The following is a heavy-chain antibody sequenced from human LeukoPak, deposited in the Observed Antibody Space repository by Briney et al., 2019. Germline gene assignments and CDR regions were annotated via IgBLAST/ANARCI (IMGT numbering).Heavy chain of an antibody. J-gene: IGHJ4*02. CDR3: AKDLRSSGWQYYFDY. Sequence: GGSLRLSYAASGFTFSSYAMSWVRQAPGKGLEWVSAISGSGGSTYYADSVKGRFTISRDNSKNTLYLQMNSLRAEDTAVYYCAKDLRSSGWQYYFDYWGQGTLVTVSS. CDR2: ISGSGGST. V-gene: IGHV3-23*01. CDR1: GFTFSSYA. D-gene: IGHD6-19*01.